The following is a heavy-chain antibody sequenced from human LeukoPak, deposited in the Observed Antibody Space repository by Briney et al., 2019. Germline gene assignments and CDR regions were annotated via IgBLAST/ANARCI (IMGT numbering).Heavy chain of an antibody. Sequence: ASVKVSCKASGYTFTSYGISWVRQAPGQGLEWMGGIIPVFGTANYAQKFQGRVTITADESTSTAYMELSSLRSEDTAVYYCAREGHYDILTGHHYYYYYMDVWGKGTTVTVSS. CDR3: AREGHYDILTGHHYYYYYMDV. CDR1: GYTFTSYG. J-gene: IGHJ6*03. CDR2: IIPVFGTA. D-gene: IGHD3-9*01. V-gene: IGHV1-69*13.